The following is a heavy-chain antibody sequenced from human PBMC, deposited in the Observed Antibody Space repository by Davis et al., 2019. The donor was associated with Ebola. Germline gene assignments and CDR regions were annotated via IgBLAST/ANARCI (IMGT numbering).Heavy chain of an antibody. Sequence: ASVKVSCKASGYTFTSYYMQWVRQAPGQGLEWMGIINPSGGSTTYAQKFQGRVTMTRDTSISTAYMELSRLRSDDTAVYFCARERGRSYYYYGVDVWGKGTTVTVSS. CDR2: INPSGGST. J-gene: IGHJ6*04. CDR1: GYTFTSYY. V-gene: IGHV1-46*01. CDR3: ARERGRSYYYYGVDV.